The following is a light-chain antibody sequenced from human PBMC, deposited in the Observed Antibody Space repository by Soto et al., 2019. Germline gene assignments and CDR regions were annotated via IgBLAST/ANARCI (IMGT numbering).Light chain of an antibody. Sequence: EIVLTQSPGTLSLSPGERATLSCRASQSVSSSFLAWYQQKPGQAPRLLIYGASSRATGIPDRFSGSGSGTDFTLTISRLETEDFAVYFCQQYDISPITFGQGTRLGIK. V-gene: IGKV3-20*01. CDR2: GAS. J-gene: IGKJ5*01. CDR1: QSVSSSF. CDR3: QQYDISPIT.